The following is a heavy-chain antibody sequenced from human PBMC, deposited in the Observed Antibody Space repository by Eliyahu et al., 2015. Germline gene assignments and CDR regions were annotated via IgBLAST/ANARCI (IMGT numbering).Heavy chain of an antibody. J-gene: IGHJ4*02. Sequence: QLQLQESGPGLVKPSETLSLTCXVSGGXISSSSYYWGWIRQPPGKGLEWIGSIYYSGSTYYNPSLKSRVTISVDTSKNQFSLKLSSVTAADTAVYYCARRVYGDYTFDYWGQGTLVTVSS. V-gene: IGHV4-39*01. D-gene: IGHD4-17*01. CDR3: ARRVYGDYTFDY. CDR2: IYYSGST. CDR1: GGXISSSSYY.